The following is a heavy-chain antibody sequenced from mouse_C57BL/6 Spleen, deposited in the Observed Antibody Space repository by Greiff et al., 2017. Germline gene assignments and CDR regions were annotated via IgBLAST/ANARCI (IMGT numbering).Heavy chain of an antibody. J-gene: IGHJ1*03. CDR1: GFNIKDDY. D-gene: IGHD1-1*01. CDR2: IDPENGDT. CDR3: TTLYGSSYWYFDV. Sequence: EVHLVESGAELVRPGASVKLSCTASGFNIKDDYMHWVKQRPEQGLEWIGWIDPENGDTEYASKFQGKATITADTSSNTAYLQLSSLTSEDTAVYYCTTLYGSSYWYFDVWGTGTTVTVSS. V-gene: IGHV14-4*01.